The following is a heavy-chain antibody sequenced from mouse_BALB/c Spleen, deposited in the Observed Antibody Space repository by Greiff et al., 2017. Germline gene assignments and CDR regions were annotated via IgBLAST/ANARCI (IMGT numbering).Heavy chain of an antibody. J-gene: IGHJ3*01. Sequence: QVQLQESGAELVKPGASVKLSCKASGYTFTSYDINWVRQRPEKGLEWIGWIFPGGGSTKYNEKFKGKATLTTDKSSSTAYMQLSRLTAEESAVYFCSRKNLYYGNSWLAYWGQGTLVTVSA. CDR2: IFPGGGST. V-gene: IGHV1S56*01. CDR1: GYTFTSYD. D-gene: IGHD2-1*01. CDR3: SRKNLYYGNSWLAY.